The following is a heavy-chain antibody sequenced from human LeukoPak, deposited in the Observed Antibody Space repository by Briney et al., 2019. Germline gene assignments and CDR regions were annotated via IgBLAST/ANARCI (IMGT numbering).Heavy chain of an antibody. CDR3: ARVAHFRTLREGLDY. Sequence: PSETLSLTCTVSGASISNYYWSWIRQPPGKGLECIGYVSYSGRTNHNPSLKSRVTISADTSKNQFSLKLTSVTAADTAVYYCARVAHFRTLREGLDYWGQGTLVTVSS. CDR2: VSYSGRT. D-gene: IGHD3-3*02. CDR1: GASISNYY. J-gene: IGHJ4*02. V-gene: IGHV4-59*12.